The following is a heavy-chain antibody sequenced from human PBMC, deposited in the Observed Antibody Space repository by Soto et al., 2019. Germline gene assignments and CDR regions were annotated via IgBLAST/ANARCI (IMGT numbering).Heavy chain of an antibody. CDR3: ARENGDDFFDI. V-gene: IGHV6-1*01. J-gene: IGHJ3*02. CDR2: TYYRSDWYN. CDR1: GDNVSRNSAA. D-gene: IGHD3-16*01. Sequence: PSQTLSLTCAISGDNVSRNSAAWIWIRQSPSGGLEWLGRTYYRSDWYNDYLVSVKSRITINPDTSKNQFSLQLNSVTPDDTAVYYCARENGDDFFDIWGQGTMVTVSS.